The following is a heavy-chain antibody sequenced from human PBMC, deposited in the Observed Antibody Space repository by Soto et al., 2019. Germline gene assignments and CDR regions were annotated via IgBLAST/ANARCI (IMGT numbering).Heavy chain of an antibody. D-gene: IGHD3-3*01. CDR3: AKDQRKPAIFGVVTLS. CDR1: GFTFSRFA. J-gene: IGHJ5*02. Sequence: GGSLRLSCAGSGFTFSRFARSWVRQVPGKGLEWVSAISGSGQTTYYADSVKGRFTVSRDNSNDTLYLQMSSLRAEDTAVYYCAKDQRKPAIFGVVTLSWGQGTLVTVYS. V-gene: IGHV3-23*01. CDR2: ISGSGQTT.